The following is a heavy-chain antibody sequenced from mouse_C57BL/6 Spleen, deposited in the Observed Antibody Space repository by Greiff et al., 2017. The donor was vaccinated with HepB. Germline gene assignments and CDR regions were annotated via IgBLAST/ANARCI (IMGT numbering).Heavy chain of an antibody. CDR3: ARYYYGSSHAWFAY. Sequence: VQLVESGAELVKPGASVKISCKASGYAFSSYWLNWVKQRPGKGLEWIGQIYPGDGDTNYNGKFKGKATLTADKSSSTAYMQLSSLTSEDSAVYFCARYYYGSSHAWFAYWGQGTLVTVSA. V-gene: IGHV1-80*01. D-gene: IGHD1-1*01. J-gene: IGHJ3*01. CDR1: GYAFSSYW. CDR2: IYPGDGDT.